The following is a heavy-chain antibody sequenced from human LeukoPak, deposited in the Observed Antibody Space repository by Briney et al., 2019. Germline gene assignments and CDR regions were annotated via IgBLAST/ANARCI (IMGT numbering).Heavy chain of an antibody. Sequence: PSETLSLTCTVSGYSMKYDYWSWVRQPAGKGLEWIARIYTGGTTNYNPSLKNRATISVDKSNNQFSLTLTSVTAADTAIYYCARDNSGSYPPIFDSWGQGTLVTVSS. D-gene: IGHD1-26*01. CDR2: IYTGGTT. CDR3: ARDNSGSYPPIFDS. J-gene: IGHJ4*02. V-gene: IGHV4-4*07. CDR1: GYSMKYDY.